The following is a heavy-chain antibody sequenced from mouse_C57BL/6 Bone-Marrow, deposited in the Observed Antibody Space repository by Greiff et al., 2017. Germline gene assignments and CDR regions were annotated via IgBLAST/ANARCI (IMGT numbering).Heavy chain of an antibody. CDR2: FTMYSDAT. V-gene: IGHV1-49*01. CDR3: ASGDYGRLYAMDY. D-gene: IGHD1-1*02. J-gene: IGHJ4*01. Sequence: LVESGAELVRPGSSVKLSCKDSYFAFMASAMHWVKQRPGHGLEWIGSFTMYSDATEYSENFKGKATLPANTSSSTAYMELSSLTSEDSAVYYCASGDYGRLYAMDYWGQGTSVTVSS. CDR1: YFAFMASA.